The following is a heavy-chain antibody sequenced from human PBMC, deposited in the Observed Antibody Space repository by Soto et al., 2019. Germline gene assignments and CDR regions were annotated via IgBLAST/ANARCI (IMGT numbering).Heavy chain of an antibody. Sequence: SVKVSCKASGGTFSSYAISWVRQAPVQGLEWMGGIIPIFGTANYAQKFQGRVTITADESTSTAYMELSSLRSEDTAVYYCAGGPGPLYYYDSSGGYFDYWGQGALVTVSS. CDR3: AGGPGPLYYYDSSGGYFDY. V-gene: IGHV1-69*13. CDR2: IIPIFGTA. J-gene: IGHJ4*02. CDR1: GGTFSSYA. D-gene: IGHD3-22*01.